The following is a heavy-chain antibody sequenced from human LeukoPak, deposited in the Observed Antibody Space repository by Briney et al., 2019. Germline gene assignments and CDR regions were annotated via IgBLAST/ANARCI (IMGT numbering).Heavy chain of an antibody. V-gene: IGHV3-9*01. J-gene: IGHJ2*01. CDR2: ISWNSGSI. Sequence: GGSLRLSCAASGFTFDDYAMHWVRQAPGKGLEWVSGISWNSGSIGYADSVKGRFTISRDNAKNSLFLQMNSLRAEDTAVYYCARGSGWYQRYFDLWGRGTLVTVSS. CDR1: GFTFDDYA. D-gene: IGHD6-19*01. CDR3: ARGSGWYQRYFDL.